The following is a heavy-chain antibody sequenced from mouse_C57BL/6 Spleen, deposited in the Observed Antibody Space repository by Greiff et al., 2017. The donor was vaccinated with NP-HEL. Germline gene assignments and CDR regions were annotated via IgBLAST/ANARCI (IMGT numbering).Heavy chain of an antibody. D-gene: IGHD2-5*01. Sequence: VQLKESGPGLVQPSQSLSITCPVSGFSLTSYGVHWVHQSPGKGLEWLGVIWSGGSTDYNAAFISRLSISKDNSKSQVFFKMNSLQADDTAIYYCARGYSNFPFAYWGQGTLVTVSA. J-gene: IGHJ3*01. V-gene: IGHV2-2*01. CDR1: GFSLTSYG. CDR2: IWSGGST. CDR3: ARGYSNFPFAY.